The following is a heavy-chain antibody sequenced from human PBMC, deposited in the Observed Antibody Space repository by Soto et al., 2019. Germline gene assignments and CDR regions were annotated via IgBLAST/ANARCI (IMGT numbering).Heavy chain of an antibody. J-gene: IGHJ1*01. CDR3: ARSRTTVTPSGFQH. V-gene: IGHV4-59*01. CDR1: GGSISSYC. Sequence: SETLSLTWTVSGGSISSYCWSWIRQPPGKGLEWIGYIYYSGSTNYNPSLKSRVTISVDTSKNQFSLKLSSVTAADTAVYYCARSRTTVTPSGFQHWGQGTLVTVSS. D-gene: IGHD4-17*01. CDR2: IYYSGST.